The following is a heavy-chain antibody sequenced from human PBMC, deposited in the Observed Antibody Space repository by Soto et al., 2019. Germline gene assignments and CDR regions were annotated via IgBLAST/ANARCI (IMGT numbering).Heavy chain of an antibody. CDR1: GFTFSSYS. Sequence: GALRLSCAASGFTFSSYSMNWVRQAPGKGLEWVSSISSSSSYIYYADSVKGRFTISRDNAKDSLYLQMNSLRAEDTAVYYCARDLVVGARLGYWGQGTLVTVSS. CDR2: ISSSSSYI. V-gene: IGHV3-21*01. J-gene: IGHJ4*02. D-gene: IGHD1-26*01. CDR3: ARDLVVGARLGY.